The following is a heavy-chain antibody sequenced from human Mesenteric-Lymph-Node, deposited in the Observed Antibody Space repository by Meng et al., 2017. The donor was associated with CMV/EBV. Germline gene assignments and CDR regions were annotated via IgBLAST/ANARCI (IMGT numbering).Heavy chain of an antibody. V-gene: IGHV3-30*04. CDR1: GFSFNNYA. CDR3: ARPPRRAIAAQY. D-gene: IGHD6-6*01. CDR2: ISHDGRKK. Sequence: GESLKISCAASGFSFNNYAMHWVRQAPGKGLEWVAFISHDGRKKDYADSVKGRFTISRDNSKNTLYLQMNSLRAEDTAVYYCARPPRRAIAAQYWGQGTLVTVSS. J-gene: IGHJ4*02.